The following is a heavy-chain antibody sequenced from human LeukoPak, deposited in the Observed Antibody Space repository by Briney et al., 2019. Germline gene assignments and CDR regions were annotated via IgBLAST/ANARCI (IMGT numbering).Heavy chain of an antibody. Sequence: SETLSLTCTVSGDSISGSRHYWGWIRQPPGKGLEWIGSIYYSGSPYYNPSLKSRVTISVDTSKNQFSLKLSSVTAADTAVYYCARETYGSGSSDLDYWGQGTLITVSS. CDR3: ARETYGSGSSDLDY. CDR2: IYYSGSP. D-gene: IGHD3-10*01. CDR1: GDSISGSRHY. V-gene: IGHV4-39*07. J-gene: IGHJ4*02.